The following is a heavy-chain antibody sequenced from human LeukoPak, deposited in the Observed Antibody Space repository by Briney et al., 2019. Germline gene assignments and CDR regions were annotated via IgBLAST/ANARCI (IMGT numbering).Heavy chain of an antibody. D-gene: IGHD4-11*01. CDR2: IYYSGST. J-gene: IGHJ4*02. V-gene: IGHV4-39*01. Sequence: LTCTVSGGSISSSSYYWGWIRQPPGKGLEWIGSIYYSGSTYYNPSLKRRITISVDTTKNKFSLKLRAVTAADTAVYYCARHRNEYDYRYYQVIDYWGQGTLVTVSS. CDR1: GGSISSSSYY. CDR3: ARHRNEYDYRYYQVIDY.